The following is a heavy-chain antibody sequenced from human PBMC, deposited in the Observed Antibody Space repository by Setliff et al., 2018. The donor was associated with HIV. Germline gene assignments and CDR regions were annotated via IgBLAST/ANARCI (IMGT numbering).Heavy chain of an antibody. CDR2: ISAYNGNT. D-gene: IGHD4-17*01. J-gene: IGHJ4*02. V-gene: IGHV1-18*01. Sequence: ASEKVSCKASGYTFTSYGISWVRQAPGQGLEWMGWISAYNGNTNYAQKLQGRVTMTTDTSTSTAYMELRSLRSDDTAVYYCARDQGTTVVTPVDYWGQGTLVTVSS. CDR1: GYTFTSYG. CDR3: ARDQGTTVVTPVDY.